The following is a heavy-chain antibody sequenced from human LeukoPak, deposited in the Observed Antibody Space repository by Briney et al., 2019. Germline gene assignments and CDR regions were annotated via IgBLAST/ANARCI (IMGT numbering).Heavy chain of an antibody. Sequence: PGGSLRLSCAASGLTVSSNYMSWVRQAPGKGLQWVSVIYSGGSTYYADSVKGRFTISRDNSKNTLYLQMNSLRAEDTAVYYCARSGPAGIDYWGQGTLVTVSS. CDR1: GLTVSSNY. CDR2: IYSGGST. CDR3: ARSGPAGIDY. V-gene: IGHV3-53*01. J-gene: IGHJ4*02.